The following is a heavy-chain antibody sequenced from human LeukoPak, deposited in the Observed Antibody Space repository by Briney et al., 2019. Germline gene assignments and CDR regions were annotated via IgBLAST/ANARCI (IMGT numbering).Heavy chain of an antibody. Sequence: TGGSLRLSCAASGFMFSSSEMTWVRQGPGMGLEWVSYISSSGSTIYYADSVKGRFTISRDNAKNSLYLQMNSLRAEDTAVYYCARVGAGYSSGWPYYFDYWGQGTLVTVSS. J-gene: IGHJ4*02. V-gene: IGHV3-48*03. CDR3: ARVGAGYSSGWPYYFDY. D-gene: IGHD6-19*01. CDR1: GFMFSSSE. CDR2: ISSSGSTI.